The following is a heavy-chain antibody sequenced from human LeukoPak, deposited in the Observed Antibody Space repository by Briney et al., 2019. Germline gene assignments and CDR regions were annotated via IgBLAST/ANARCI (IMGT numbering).Heavy chain of an antibody. CDR2: ISSSSSTI. CDR1: GFTFSSYS. D-gene: IGHD5-12*01. CDR3: AKGLVSGATTFDY. Sequence: GGSLRLSCAASGFTFSSYSMIWVRQAPGKGLEWVSYISSSSSTIYYADSVKGRFTISRDNSKNSLYLQMNSLRTEDTALYYCAKGLVSGATTFDYWGQGTLVTVSS. J-gene: IGHJ4*02. V-gene: IGHV3-48*04.